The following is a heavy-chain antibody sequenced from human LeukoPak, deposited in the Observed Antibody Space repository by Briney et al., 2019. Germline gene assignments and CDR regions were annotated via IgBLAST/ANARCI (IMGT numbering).Heavy chain of an antibody. V-gene: IGHV4-61*02. CDR1: GDSINSGSYY. CDR3: ARQFDS. Sequence: SETLSLTCTVSGDSINSGSYYWSWLRQPAGKGLEWIGRIYTSGSTNYNPSLKSRVTISVDTSKNQFSLKLSSVTAADTAAYYCARQFDSWGQGTLVTVSS. J-gene: IGHJ4*02. CDR2: IYTSGST.